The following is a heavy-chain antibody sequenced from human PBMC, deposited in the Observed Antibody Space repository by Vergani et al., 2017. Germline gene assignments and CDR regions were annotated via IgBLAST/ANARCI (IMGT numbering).Heavy chain of an antibody. J-gene: IGHJ4*02. CDR2: ISSDGGST. V-gene: IGHV3-23*01. D-gene: IGHD3-22*01. CDR3: AGXQGTSAYYYGGFDY. Sequence: EVQLLESGGGLVQPGGSLRLSCAASGFTFSTYAMTWVRQAPGKGLEWVSTISSDGGSTYYADSVKGRFTISRDNSKNTLSLQMNSLTAEDTAIYYCAGXQGTSAYYYGGFDYWGQGILDTVSS. CDR1: GFTFSTYA.